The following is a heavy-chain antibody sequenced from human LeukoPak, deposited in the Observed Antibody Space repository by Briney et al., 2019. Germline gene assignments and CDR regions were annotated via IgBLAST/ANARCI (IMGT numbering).Heavy chain of an antibody. J-gene: IGHJ4*02. CDR1: GYTFTGYY. Sequence: EASVKVSCKASGYTFTGYYMHWVRQAPGQGLEWMGWINPNSGGTNYAQKFQGRVTMTRDTSISTAYMELSRLRSDDTAVYYCARDWRDATIFGVVREVYFDYWGQGTLVTVSS. V-gene: IGHV1-2*02. D-gene: IGHD3-3*01. CDR3: ARDWRDATIFGVVREVYFDY. CDR2: INPNSGGT.